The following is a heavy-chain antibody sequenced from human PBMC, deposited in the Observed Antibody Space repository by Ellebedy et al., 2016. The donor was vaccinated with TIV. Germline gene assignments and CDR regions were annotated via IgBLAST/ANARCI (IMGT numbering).Heavy chain of an antibody. CDR2: ISYDGNEE. CDR3: ARVYNSYFFDY. Sequence: GGSLRLSCAASGFTFRNFAMHWVRQAPGKGLEWVAFISYDGNEEQYGDSVKGRFTISRDKSKNTLYLQMRSLSAEDTSIYYCARVYNSYFFDYWGQGTLVTVSS. D-gene: IGHD5-18*01. CDR1: GFTFRNFA. V-gene: IGHV3-30-3*01. J-gene: IGHJ4*02.